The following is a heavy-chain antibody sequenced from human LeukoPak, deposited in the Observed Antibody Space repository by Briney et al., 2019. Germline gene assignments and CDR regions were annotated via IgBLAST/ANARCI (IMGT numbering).Heavy chain of an antibody. CDR1: GGYFSGYY. V-gene: IGHV3-23*01. D-gene: IGHD5-18*01. CDR2: ISGSGGST. Sequence: ETLSLTCAVYGGYFSGYYWSWVRQAPRKGLEWVSDISGSGGSTYYADSAKGRFTISRDNSKNTLYLQMNSLRAEDTAVYYCAKRIQSAMATGYWGQGTLVTVSS. J-gene: IGHJ4*02. CDR3: AKRIQSAMATGY.